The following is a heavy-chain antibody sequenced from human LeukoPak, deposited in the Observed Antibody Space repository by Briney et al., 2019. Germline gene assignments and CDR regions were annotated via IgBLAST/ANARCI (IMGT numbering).Heavy chain of an antibody. CDR2: INGGSSPI. V-gene: IGHV3-48*01. CDR3: VRDNPRCCGVVPANIDDY. Sequence: GGSLRLSCAASGFTFSRASMNWVRQAPGKGLEWVSYINGGSSPIYYADSVRGRFTISRDNAKNSLYLQMNSLRAEDTAVYYCVRDNPRCCGVVPANIDDYWGQGTLVTVSS. J-gene: IGHJ4*02. CDR1: GFTFSRAS. D-gene: IGHD2-15*01.